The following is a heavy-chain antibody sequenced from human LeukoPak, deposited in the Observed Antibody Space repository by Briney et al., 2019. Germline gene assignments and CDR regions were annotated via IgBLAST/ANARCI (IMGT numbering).Heavy chain of an antibody. V-gene: IGHV3-30-3*01. CDR2: ISYDGSNK. Sequence: PGRSLRLSCAAPGFTFSSYAMHWVRQAPGKGLEWVAVISYDGSNKYYADSVKGRFTISRDNSKNTLYLQINSLRAEDTAVYYCARDRYCSSTSCQPGDYWGQGTLVTVSS. CDR1: GFTFSSYA. J-gene: IGHJ4*02. D-gene: IGHD2-2*01. CDR3: ARDRYCSSTSCQPGDY.